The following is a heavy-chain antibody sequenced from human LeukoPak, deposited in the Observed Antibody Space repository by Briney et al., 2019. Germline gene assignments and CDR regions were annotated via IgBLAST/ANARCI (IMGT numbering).Heavy chain of an antibody. D-gene: IGHD3-10*01. CDR2: INHSGST. J-gene: IGHJ6*04. V-gene: IGHV4-34*01. Sequence: SETLSLTCAVYGGSFSGYYWSWIRQPPGKGLEWIGEINHSGSTNYNPSLKSRVTISVDTSKNQFSLKLNSVTAADTAVYYCAGQRRYYYGSGKVLDVWGKGTMVTISS. CDR1: GGSFSGYY. CDR3: AGQRRYYYGSGKVLDV.